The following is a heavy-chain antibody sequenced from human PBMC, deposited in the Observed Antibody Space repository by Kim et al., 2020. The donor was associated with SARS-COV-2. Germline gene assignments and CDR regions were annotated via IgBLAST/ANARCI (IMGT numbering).Heavy chain of an antibody. D-gene: IGHD3-10*01. Sequence: SETLSLTCTVSGGSISSYYWSWIRQPPGKGLEWIGYIYYSGSTNYNPSLKSRVTISVDTSKNQFSLKLSSVTAADTAVYYCARALLWFGELFDWFDPWGQGTLVTVSS. V-gene: IGHV4-59*01. CDR3: ARALLWFGELFDWFDP. CDR1: GGSISSYY. J-gene: IGHJ5*02. CDR2: IYYSGST.